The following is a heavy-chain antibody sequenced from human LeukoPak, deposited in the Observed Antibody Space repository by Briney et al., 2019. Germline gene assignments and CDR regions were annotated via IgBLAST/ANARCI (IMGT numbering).Heavy chain of an antibody. CDR3: AREDFTMVRGVISWFDP. CDR2: MNPNSGNT. CDR1: GYTFTSYD. V-gene: IGHV1-8*01. Sequence: ASVKVSCKASGYTFTSYDINWVRQAPGQGLEWMGWMNPNSGNTGYAQKFQGRVTMTRNTSISTAYMELSSLRSEDTAVYYWAREDFTMVRGVISWFDPWGQGTLVTVSS. D-gene: IGHD3-10*01. J-gene: IGHJ5*02.